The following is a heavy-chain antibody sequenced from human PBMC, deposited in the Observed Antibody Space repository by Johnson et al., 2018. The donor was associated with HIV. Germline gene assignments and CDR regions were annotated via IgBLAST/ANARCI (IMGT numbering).Heavy chain of an antibody. V-gene: IGHV3-30*18. CDR1: GFMFSSYD. CDR3: AKDGGARGSSWYEGVFDI. D-gene: IGHD6-13*01. Sequence: VQLVESGGGVVQPGRSLRLSCAASGFMFSSYDMHWVRQAPGKGLEWVAILSYDFRNEDYGDSVKGRFSISRDNPNNTLFLQINSLRAEDTAVYYCAKDGGARGSSWYEGVFDIWGQGTMVTVSS. J-gene: IGHJ3*02. CDR2: LSYDFRNE.